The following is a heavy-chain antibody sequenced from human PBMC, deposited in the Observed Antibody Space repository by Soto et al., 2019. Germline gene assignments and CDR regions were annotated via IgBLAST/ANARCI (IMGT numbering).Heavy chain of an antibody. J-gene: IGHJ4*02. D-gene: IGHD6-13*01. CDR3: ARDLGQQLFDY. V-gene: IGHV1-18*01. CDR2: ISAYNGNK. Sequence: QVQLVQSGAEVKKPGASVKVSCKASGYTFNSYGISWVRQAPGHGLEWMGWISAYNGNKKDAQKLQGRGTMTTDTSTSTAYMELRSLRSDDTAVYYCARDLGQQLFDYWGQGTLVTVSS. CDR1: GYTFNSYG.